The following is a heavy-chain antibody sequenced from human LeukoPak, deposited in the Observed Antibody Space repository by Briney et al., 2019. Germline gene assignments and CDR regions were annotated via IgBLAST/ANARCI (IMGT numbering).Heavy chain of an antibody. D-gene: IGHD2-15*01. V-gene: IGHV1-8*01. J-gene: IGHJ6*03. Sequence: GASVKVSCTASVYTFTSYDINWVRQATAQGLEWMGCMNPNSGNTGYEQKFQGRVNMTRNTSISTAYMELSSLRSEETAVYYCARIKGYYYYYMDVWGKGTTVTISS. CDR1: VYTFTSYD. CDR2: MNPNSGNT. CDR3: ARIKGYYYYYMDV.